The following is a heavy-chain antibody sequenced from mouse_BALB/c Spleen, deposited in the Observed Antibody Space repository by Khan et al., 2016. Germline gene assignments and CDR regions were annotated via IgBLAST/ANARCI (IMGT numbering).Heavy chain of an antibody. J-gene: IGHJ2*01. CDR3: TRGDYYGGGY. V-gene: IGHV3-1*02. Sequence: EVQLQESGPDLVKPSQSLSLTCTVTGYSFSSGYSWYWIRPPPGNQQERMANIHYSGSNNYNAPLKSRITITRDTSKNQFFLQLISVTTEDTATYYSTRGDYYGGGYWGQGTTLTVSS. CDR2: IHYSGSN. CDR1: GYSFSSGYS. D-gene: IGHD1-1*02.